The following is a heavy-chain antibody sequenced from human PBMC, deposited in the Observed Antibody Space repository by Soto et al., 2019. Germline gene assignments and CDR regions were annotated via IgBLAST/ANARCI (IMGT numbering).Heavy chain of an antibody. D-gene: IGHD6-13*01. CDR2: IYPGDSDT. Sequence: VPLTVSCKCARDSFIRCWTCRVSQKPGKGLEWMGIIYPGDSDTRYSPSFQGQVTISADKSISTAYLQWSSLKASDTAMYYCARRNAAAEYYHGRDVWGQGTTVTVSS. CDR1: RDSFIRCW. J-gene: IGHJ6*02. V-gene: IGHV5-51*01. CDR3: ARRNAAAEYYHGRDV.